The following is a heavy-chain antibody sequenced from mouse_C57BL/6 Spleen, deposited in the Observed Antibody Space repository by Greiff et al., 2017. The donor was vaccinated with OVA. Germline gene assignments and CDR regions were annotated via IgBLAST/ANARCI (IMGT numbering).Heavy chain of an antibody. CDR3: AREGYYGSNYYAMDY. CDR1: GYAFSSSW. CDR2: IYPGDGDT. J-gene: IGHJ4*01. V-gene: IGHV1-82*01. D-gene: IGHD1-1*01. Sequence: QVQLQQSGPELVKPGASVKISCKASGYAFSSSWMNWVKQRPGKGLEWIGRIYPGDGDTNYNGKFKGKATLTADKSSSTAYMQLSSLTSEDSAVYVCAREGYYGSNYYAMDYWGQGTSVTVSS.